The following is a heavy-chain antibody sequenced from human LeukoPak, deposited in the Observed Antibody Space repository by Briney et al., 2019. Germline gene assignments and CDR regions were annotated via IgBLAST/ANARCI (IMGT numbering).Heavy chain of an antibody. CDR3: ARDPLDSIAAADWFDP. Sequence: QSGGSERLSCAASGFTFSSYSMNWVRQAPGKGLEWVSYISSSSSTIYYADSVKGRFTISRDNAKNSLYLQMNSLRAEDTAVYYCARDPLDSIAAADWFDPWGQGTLVTVSS. D-gene: IGHD6-13*01. V-gene: IGHV3-48*01. CDR2: ISSSSSTI. CDR1: GFTFSSYS. J-gene: IGHJ5*02.